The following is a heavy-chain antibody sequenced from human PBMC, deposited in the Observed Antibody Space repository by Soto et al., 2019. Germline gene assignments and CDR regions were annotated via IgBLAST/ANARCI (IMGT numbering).Heavy chain of an antibody. Sequence: QLQLQESGPGLVKTSETLSLTCTVSGDSISSSTYYWGWIRQSPGKGLEWIGSIYYSGSTYDSPSLKSRITIAVDASKNQFSLKLSSVTTADTAVYYCARLKSIPWWVDPWGPGALVIVSS. CDR1: GDSISSSTYY. V-gene: IGHV4-39*01. CDR2: IYYSGST. CDR3: ARLKSIPWWVDP. J-gene: IGHJ5*02. D-gene: IGHD2-21*01.